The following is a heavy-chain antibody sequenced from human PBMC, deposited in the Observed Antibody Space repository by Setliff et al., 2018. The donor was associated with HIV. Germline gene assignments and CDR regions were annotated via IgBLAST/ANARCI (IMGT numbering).Heavy chain of an antibody. CDR3: ARDPIGIDFGLSYYMDV. J-gene: IGHJ6*03. CDR1: GYTFTRYG. CDR2: IDPQNAGT. V-gene: IGHV1-2*06. D-gene: IGHD3-3*01. Sequence: EASVKVSCKASGYTFTRYGISWVRQAPGQGLEWMGRIDPQNAGTNFPQKFQGRVTMTWDRSTRTAYMELRSLTFDDTAVYYCARDPIGIDFGLSYYMDVWGKGTAVTVSS.